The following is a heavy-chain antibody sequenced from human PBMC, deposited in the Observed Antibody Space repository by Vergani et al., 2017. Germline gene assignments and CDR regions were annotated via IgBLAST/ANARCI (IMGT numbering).Heavy chain of an antibody. CDR3: ARRGGGSGHYLFGFDP. J-gene: IGHJ5*02. CDR1: GYSISSGYY. Sequence: QVQLQESGPGLVKPSETLSLTCAVSGYSISSGYYWGWIRQPPGKGLEWIGSIYHSGSTYYNPSLKSGVTISVDTSKNQFSLKLSSVTAADTAVYYCARRGGGSGHYLFGFDPWGQGTLVTVSS. CDR2: IYHSGST. D-gene: IGHD2-15*01. V-gene: IGHV4-38-2*01.